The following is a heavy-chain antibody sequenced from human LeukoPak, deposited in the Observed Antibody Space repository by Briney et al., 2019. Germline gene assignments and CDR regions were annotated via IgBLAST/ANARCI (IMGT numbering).Heavy chain of an antibody. D-gene: IGHD6-13*01. CDR1: GFTVSSNY. CDR3: ARVSSSWTYYFDH. CDR2: IYSGGST. J-gene: IGHJ4*02. V-gene: IGHV3-66*01. Sequence: GGSLRLSCAASGFTVSSNYMSWVRQAPGKGLEWVSVIYSGGSTYYADSVKGRFTISRDNSKNTLYLQMNSLRAEDTAVYYCARVSSSWTYYFDHWGQGTLVTVSS.